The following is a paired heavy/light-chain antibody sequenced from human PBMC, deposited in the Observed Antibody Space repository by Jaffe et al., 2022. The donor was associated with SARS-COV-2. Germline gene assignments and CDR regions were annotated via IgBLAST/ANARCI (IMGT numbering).Light chain of an antibody. V-gene: IGKV1-39*01. CDR2: GAS. CDR1: QSISRY. J-gene: IGKJ4*01. Sequence: DIQMTQSPSSLSASVGDRVTITCRSSQSISRYLNWYQQKPGKAPKVLIYGASSLQSGVPSRFSGSGSGTDFTLTISSLQPEDFATYYCQQSEATPLTFGGGTKVEI. CDR3: QQSEATPLT.
Heavy chain of an antibody. J-gene: IGHJ3*02. V-gene: IGHV3-21*01. CDR1: GFTLSNYA. D-gene: IGHD2-21*02. CDR2: ISSGSYYI. Sequence: EVQLVESGGGLVKPGESLRLSCVASGFTLSNYAMDWVRQAPGKGPEWVSSISSGSYYIYYADSVKGRFTVSRDNAKNSLFLQMNSLRAEDTALYYCARGRGGNCGDDCWPYLDVFDIWGQGTTVTVSS. CDR3: ARGRGGNCGDDCWPYLDVFDI.